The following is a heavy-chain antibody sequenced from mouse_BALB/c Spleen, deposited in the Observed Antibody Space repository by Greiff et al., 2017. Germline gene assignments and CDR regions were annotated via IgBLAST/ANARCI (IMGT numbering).Heavy chain of an antibody. V-gene: IGHV1S81*02. D-gene: IGHD2-10*01. CDR1: GYTFTSYW. Sequence: QVHVKQPGAELVKPGASVKLSCKASGYTFTSYWMHWVKQRPGQGLEWIGEINPSNGRTNYNEKFKSKATLTVDKSSSTAYMQLSSLTSEDSAVYYCARRLPMDYWGQGTSVTVSS. CDR3: ARRLPMDY. J-gene: IGHJ4*01. CDR2: INPSNGRT.